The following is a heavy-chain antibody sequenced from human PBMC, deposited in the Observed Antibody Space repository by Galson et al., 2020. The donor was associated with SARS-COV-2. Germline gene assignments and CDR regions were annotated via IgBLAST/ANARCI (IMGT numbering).Heavy chain of an antibody. D-gene: IGHD6-19*01. Sequence: ASVKVSCKASGYTFTGYYMHWVRQAPGQGLEWMGWINPNSGGTNYAQKFQGRVTMTRDTSISTAYMELSRLRSDDTAVYYCARETAVAGDYYYYGMDVWGQGTTVTVSS. V-gene: IGHV1-2*02. CDR1: GYTFTGYY. CDR3: ARETAVAGDYYYYGMDV. CDR2: INPNSGGT. J-gene: IGHJ6*02.